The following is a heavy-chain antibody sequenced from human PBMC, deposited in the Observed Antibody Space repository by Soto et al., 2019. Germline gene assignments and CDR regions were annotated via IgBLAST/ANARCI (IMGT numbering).Heavy chain of an antibody. CDR2: INHSGST. V-gene: IGHV4-34*01. CDR1: GGSFSGYY. J-gene: IGHJ5*02. Sequence: QVQLPQWGAGLLKPSETLSLTCAVYGGSFSGYYWSWIRQPPGKGLEWIGEINHSGSTNYNPSLKSRVTISVDTSKNQVSLKLSSVTAADTAGYYCARGPNSSGWYRWCDPWGQGTLVTVSS. CDR3: ARGPNSSGWYRWCDP. D-gene: IGHD6-19*01.